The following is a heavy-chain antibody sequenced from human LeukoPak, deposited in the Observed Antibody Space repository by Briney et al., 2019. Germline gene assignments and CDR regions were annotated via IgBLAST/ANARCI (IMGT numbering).Heavy chain of an antibody. J-gene: IGHJ3*02. CDR2: IYYSGST. CDR3: ARGPYSYDSSGAFDI. D-gene: IGHD3-22*01. Sequence: SETLSLTCTVSGGSITNYYWSWIRQPPGKGLEWIGYIYYSGSTKYKSSLKSRVTISVDTSKNQFSLKLSSVTAADTAVYFCARGPYSYDSSGAFDIWGQGTMVTVSS. CDR1: GGSITNYY. V-gene: IGHV4-59*08.